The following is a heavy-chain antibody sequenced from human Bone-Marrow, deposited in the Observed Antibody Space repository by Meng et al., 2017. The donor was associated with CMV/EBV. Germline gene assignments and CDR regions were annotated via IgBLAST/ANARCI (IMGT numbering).Heavy chain of an antibody. CDR3: AREGYSYGQYWFDY. J-gene: IGHJ4*02. V-gene: IGHV1-69*05. D-gene: IGHD5-18*01. CDR1: GGTFNNFA. CDR2: IIPIYGTI. Sequence: SVKVSCKAYGGTFNNFAISWVRLAPGQEPEWMGGIIPIYGTIRYSQKFQDRLTITTDESTNTGYMELYSLTSEDTATYFCAREGYSYGQYWFDYWGQGTLVTVSS.